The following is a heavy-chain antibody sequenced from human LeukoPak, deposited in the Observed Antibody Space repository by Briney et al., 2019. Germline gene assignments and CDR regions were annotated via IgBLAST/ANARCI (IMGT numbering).Heavy chain of an antibody. J-gene: IGHJ4*02. CDR3: ARSQTGGTFDY. CDR1: GDSFSSKSAA. Sequence: SQTLSLTCAISGDSFSSKSAAWNWIRQPPSRGLGWLGRTYYRSKWSSGYAESVKSRLTVSPDTSKNQFSLQLRSVTPEDTAVYYCARSQTGGTFDYWGQGALVTVSS. D-gene: IGHD1-26*01. V-gene: IGHV6-1*01. CDR2: TYYRSKWSS.